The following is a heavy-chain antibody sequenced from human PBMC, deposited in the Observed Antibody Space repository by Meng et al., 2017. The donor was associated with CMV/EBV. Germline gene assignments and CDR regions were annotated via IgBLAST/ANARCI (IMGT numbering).Heavy chain of an antibody. Sequence: GESLKISCAASGFTFSDYYMTWIRQAPGKGLEWVSYISRSGDTIYYADSVKGRFTISRDNAKNSLYLQMNSLRAEDTALYYCARGKAYGVWLGYYTTTYHGVDVWGQGTSVTVSS. V-gene: IGHV3-11*01. CDR2: ISRSGDTI. CDR1: GFTFSDYY. CDR3: ARGKAYGVWLGYYTTTYHGVDV. D-gene: IGHD3-3*01. J-gene: IGHJ6*02.